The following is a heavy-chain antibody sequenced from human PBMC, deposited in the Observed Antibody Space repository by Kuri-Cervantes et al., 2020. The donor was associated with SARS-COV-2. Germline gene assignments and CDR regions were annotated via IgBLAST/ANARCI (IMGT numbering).Heavy chain of an antibody. CDR2: ISSSSSYI. CDR1: GFTFSSYS. CDR3: ARFPTVTTPHYYYYYMDV. V-gene: IGHV3-21*01. J-gene: IGHJ6*03. D-gene: IGHD4-11*01. Sequence: GGSLRLSCAASGFTFSSYSMNWVRQAPGKGLEWVSSISSSSSYIYYADSVKGRFTISRDNAKNSLYLQMNSLRAEDTAVYYCARFPTVTTPHYYYYYMDVWGKGTTVTVSS.